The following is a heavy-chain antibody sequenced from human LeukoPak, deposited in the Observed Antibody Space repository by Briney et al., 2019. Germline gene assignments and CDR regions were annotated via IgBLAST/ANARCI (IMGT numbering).Heavy chain of an antibody. CDR2: IYHSGST. CDR1: GYSISSGYY. CDR3: AKLRRSQLVDY. Sequence: NPSETLSLTCTVSGYSISSGYYWGWIRQPPGKGLEWIGSIYHSGSTYYNPSLKSRVTISVDTSKNQFSLKLSSVTAADTAVYNCAKLRRSQLVDYWGQGTLVTVSS. V-gene: IGHV4-38-2*02. J-gene: IGHJ4*02. D-gene: IGHD1-1*01.